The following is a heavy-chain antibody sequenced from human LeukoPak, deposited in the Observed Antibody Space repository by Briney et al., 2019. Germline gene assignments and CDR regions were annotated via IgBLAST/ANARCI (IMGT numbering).Heavy chain of an antibody. V-gene: IGHV3-7*01. J-gene: IGHJ4*02. CDR3: ARDLGYSYGPFDY. Sequence: GGSLRLSCAASGFTFSSYAMHWVRQAPGKGLEWVANIKQDGSEKYYVDSVKGRFTISRDNAKNSLYLQMNSLRAEDTAVYYCARDLGYSYGPFDYWGQGTLVTVSS. D-gene: IGHD5-18*01. CDR2: IKQDGSEK. CDR1: GFTFSSYA.